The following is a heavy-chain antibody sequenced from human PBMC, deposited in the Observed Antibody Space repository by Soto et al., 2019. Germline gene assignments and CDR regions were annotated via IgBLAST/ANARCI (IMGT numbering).Heavy chain of an antibody. V-gene: IGHV4-59*01. Sequence: SETLSLTCTVSGGSISSYYWSWIRQPPGKGLEWIGYIYYSGSTNYNPSLKSRVTISVDTSKNQFSLKLSSVTAADTAVYYCARTDVVSTPVGPQAFFDYWGQGTLVTVSS. CDR3: ARTDVVSTPVGPQAFFDY. D-gene: IGHD3-3*01. CDR2: IYYSGST. CDR1: GGSISSYY. J-gene: IGHJ4*02.